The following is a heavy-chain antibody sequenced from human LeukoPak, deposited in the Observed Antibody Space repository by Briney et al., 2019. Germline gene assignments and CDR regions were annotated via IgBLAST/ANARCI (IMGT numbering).Heavy chain of an antibody. Sequence: GSSVKVSCKASGGTFSSYAISWVRQAPGQGLEWMGRIIPILGIANYAQKFQGRVTITADKSTSTAYMELSSLRSEDTAVYYCARAGYSSSWYDCWGQGTLVTVSS. D-gene: IGHD6-13*01. V-gene: IGHV1-69*04. J-gene: IGHJ5*01. CDR2: IIPILGIA. CDR3: ARAGYSSSWYDC. CDR1: GGTFSSYA.